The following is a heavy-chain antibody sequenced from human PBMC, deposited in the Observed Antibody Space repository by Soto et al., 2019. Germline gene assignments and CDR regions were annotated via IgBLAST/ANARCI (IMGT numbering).Heavy chain of an antibody. CDR1: GFTFSRYG. V-gene: IGHV3-33*01. Sequence: GGSLRLSCAASGFTFSRYGMHWVRQAPGRGLEWVAVIWYDGSNIYYADSVKGRFTISRDNSKDTLDLQMNSLRAEDTAVYYCARDREQWLVGYYFDYWGQGTLVTVSS. J-gene: IGHJ4*02. CDR2: IWYDGSNI. D-gene: IGHD6-19*01. CDR3: ARDREQWLVGYYFDY.